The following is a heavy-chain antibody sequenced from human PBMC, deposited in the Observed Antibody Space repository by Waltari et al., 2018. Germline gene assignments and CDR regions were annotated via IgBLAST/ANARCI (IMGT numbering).Heavy chain of an antibody. CDR1: GGSFSGYY. CDR2: INHSGRT. D-gene: IGHD5-12*01. Sequence: QVQLQQWGAGLLKPSETLSLTCAVYGGSFSGYYWSWIRQPPGKGLEWIGEINHSGRTNYNPSLKSRVTISVDTSKNQFSLKLSSVTAADTAVYYCARLTQRGYSGPYYYYGMDVWGQGTTVTVSS. J-gene: IGHJ6*02. CDR3: ARLTQRGYSGPYYYYGMDV. V-gene: IGHV4-34*01.